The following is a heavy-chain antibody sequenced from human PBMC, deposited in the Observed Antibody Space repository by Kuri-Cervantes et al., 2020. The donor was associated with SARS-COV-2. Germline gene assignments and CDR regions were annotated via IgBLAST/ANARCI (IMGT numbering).Heavy chain of an antibody. CDR2: ISYDGSNK. V-gene: IGHV3-30*04. CDR3: RGVTTPYYFDY. CDR1: GFTFSSYA. Sequence: GGSLRLSCAASGFTFSSYAMHWVRQAPGKGLEWVAVISYDGSNKYYADSVKGRFTISRDNSKNTLYLQMNSLRAEDTAVYYCRGVTTPYYFDYWGQGTLVTVSS. D-gene: IGHD4-17*01. J-gene: IGHJ4*02.